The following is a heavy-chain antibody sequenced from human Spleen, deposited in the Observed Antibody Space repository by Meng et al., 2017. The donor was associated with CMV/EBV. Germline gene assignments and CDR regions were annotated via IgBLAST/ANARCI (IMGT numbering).Heavy chain of an antibody. V-gene: IGHV3-23*01. CDR1: GFTFNSYA. D-gene: IGHD6-6*01. CDR3: AKDHYGTSSLYYFDY. Sequence: GESLKISCAASGFTFNSYAMSWVRQAPGKGLEWVSTISGSGGGTYYADSVKGRVTISRDNSRNTLFLQMNSLRAEDTAVYYCAKDHYGTSSLYYFDYWGQGTLVTVSS. CDR2: ISGSGGGT. J-gene: IGHJ4*02.